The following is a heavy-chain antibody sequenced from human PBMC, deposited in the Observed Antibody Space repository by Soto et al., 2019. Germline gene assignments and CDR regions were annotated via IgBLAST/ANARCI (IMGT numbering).Heavy chain of an antibody. CDR3: ARVSGNNWLDP. CDR1: GFTFSSYS. Sequence: EVQLVESGGGLVQPGGSLRLSCAASGFTFSSYSMHWVRQAPGKGLEYVSAISSNGGTTYYADSVKGRFTIPRDNSKNTLYLQMGSLRAEDMAVYYCARVSGNNWLDPWGQGTLVTVSS. J-gene: IGHJ5*02. V-gene: IGHV3-64*07. D-gene: IGHD3-10*01. CDR2: ISSNGGTT.